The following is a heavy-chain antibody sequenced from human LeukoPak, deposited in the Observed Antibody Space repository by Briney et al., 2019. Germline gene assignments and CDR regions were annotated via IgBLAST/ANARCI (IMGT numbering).Heavy chain of an antibody. D-gene: IGHD1-14*01. CDR3: ARAELRSWFDP. J-gene: IGHJ5*02. CDR2: IYYSGST. CDR1: GVSISSQY. Sequence: SVTLSLTCTVSGVSISSQYWSWLRPPPGKGLEGIGYIYYSGSTNYNPPHKSLVTISVDTSKNPFSLKLSSVTAADTAVCYSARAELRSWFDPWGQGTLVTVSS. V-gene: IGHV4-59*11.